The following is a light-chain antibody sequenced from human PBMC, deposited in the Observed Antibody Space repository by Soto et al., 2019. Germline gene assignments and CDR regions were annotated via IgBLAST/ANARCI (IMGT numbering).Light chain of an antibody. CDR1: QTIITL. Sequence: IELTQFRSSLSANVGDTSNITCLAGQTIITLLNWYQQNPGRAPSLLIFSASTLQTGVPSRFSGSGSATDFTLSITTLQREDFATYYCQQSYIVPPTFGQGTKVDIK. V-gene: IGKV1-39*01. J-gene: IGKJ1*01. CDR3: QQSYIVPPT. CDR2: SAS.